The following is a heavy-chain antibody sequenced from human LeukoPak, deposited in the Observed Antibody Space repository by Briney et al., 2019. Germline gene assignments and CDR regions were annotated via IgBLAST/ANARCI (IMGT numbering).Heavy chain of an antibody. J-gene: IGHJ4*02. CDR2: IIPIFGTA. D-gene: IGHD4-17*01. V-gene: IGHV1-69*06. Sequence: GASVKVSCKASGGTFSSYAISWVRQAPGQGLEWMGGIIPIFGTANYAQKFQGRVTITADKSTSTAYMELSSLRAEDTAVYYCATKPLYGDDYWGQGTLVTVSS. CDR1: GGTFSSYA. CDR3: ATKPLYGDDY.